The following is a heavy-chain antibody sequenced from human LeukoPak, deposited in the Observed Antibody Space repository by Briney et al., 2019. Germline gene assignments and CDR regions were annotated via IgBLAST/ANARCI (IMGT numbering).Heavy chain of an antibody. CDR1: GFTVSSNY. CDR3: ARDRLSCSGGSCYGYNVDY. V-gene: IGHV3-7*01. CDR2: IKQDGSEK. J-gene: IGHJ4*02. Sequence: GGSLRLSCAASGFTVSSNYMSWVRQAPGKGLEWVANIKQDGSEKKYVDSVKGRFTISRDNAKNSLYLQMNSLRVEDTAVYFCARDRLSCSGGSCYGYNVDYWGQGTLVTVSS. D-gene: IGHD2-15*01.